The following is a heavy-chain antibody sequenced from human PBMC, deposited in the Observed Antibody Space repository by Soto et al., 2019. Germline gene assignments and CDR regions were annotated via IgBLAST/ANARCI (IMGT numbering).Heavy chain of an antibody. Sequence: SETLSLTCAVYGGSFSGDYWSWIRQPPGKGLEWIGELNHSGSTNYNPSLKSRVTISLDTSKNQLSLKMTSVTAADTAVYYCANGLGPTTGIDYWGQGTLVTVSS. CDR2: LNHSGST. V-gene: IGHV4-34*01. CDR3: ANGLGPTTGIDY. J-gene: IGHJ4*02. D-gene: IGHD3-9*01. CDR1: GGSFSGDY.